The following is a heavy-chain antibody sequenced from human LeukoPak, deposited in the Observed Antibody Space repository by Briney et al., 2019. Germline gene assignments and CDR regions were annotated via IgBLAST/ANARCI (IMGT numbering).Heavy chain of an antibody. D-gene: IGHD6-13*01. Sequence: GGSLRLSCAASGFIFDDCAMHWVRQVPGKGLEWVSGISADSGNIGYADSVKGRFTISRDNARNSLFLQMNSLRAEDMASYYCAKSPTGGSSWFDALDIWGLGTKVTVSS. CDR1: GFIFDDCA. J-gene: IGHJ3*02. V-gene: IGHV3-9*03. CDR3: AKSPTGGSSWFDALDI. CDR2: ISADSGNI.